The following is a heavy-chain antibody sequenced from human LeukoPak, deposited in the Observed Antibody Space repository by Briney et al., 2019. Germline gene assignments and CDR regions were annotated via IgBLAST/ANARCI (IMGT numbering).Heavy chain of an antibody. J-gene: IGHJ1*01. V-gene: IGHV3-23*01. CDR3: AKDRGRPTTPPFDLQN. CDR1: GFTFSSYA. Sequence: QPGGSLRLSCAASGFTFSSYAMSWVRQAPGKGLEWVSTISGSGGSTYYADSVKGRFTISRDNSKTTPYLQMSSLRAEDTAVYYCAKDRGRPTTPPFDLQNWSQGTLVTVSS. CDR2: ISGSGGST. D-gene: IGHD3-9*01.